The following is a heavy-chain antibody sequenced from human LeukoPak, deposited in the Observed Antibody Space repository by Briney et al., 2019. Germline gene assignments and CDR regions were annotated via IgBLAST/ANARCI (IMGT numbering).Heavy chain of an antibody. V-gene: IGHV4-30-4*01. CDR1: GGSISSGDYY. Sequence: SETLSLTFTVSGGSISSGDYYWSWIRQPPGKGLEWIGYIYYSGSTYYNPSLKSRVTISVDTSKNQFSLKLSSVTAADTAVYYCARVATYYYGSGDKNYWGQGTLVTVSS. CDR3: ARVATYYYGSGDKNY. CDR2: IYYSGST. J-gene: IGHJ4*02. D-gene: IGHD3-10*01.